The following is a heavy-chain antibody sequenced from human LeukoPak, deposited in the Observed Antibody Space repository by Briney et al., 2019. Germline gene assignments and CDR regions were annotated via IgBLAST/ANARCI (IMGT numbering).Heavy chain of an antibody. J-gene: IGHJ6*03. CDR1: GYTFASYG. V-gene: IGHV1-18*01. CDR3: ARSIAAAGELGNYYYYMDV. CDR2: ISAYNGNT. D-gene: IGHD6-13*01. Sequence: ASVKVSCKASGYTFASYGISWVRQAPGQGLEWVGWISAYNGNTNYAQKVRGRVTMTTDTSTSTAYMELRSLRSDDTAVYYCARSIAAAGELGNYYYYMDVWGKGTTVTVSS.